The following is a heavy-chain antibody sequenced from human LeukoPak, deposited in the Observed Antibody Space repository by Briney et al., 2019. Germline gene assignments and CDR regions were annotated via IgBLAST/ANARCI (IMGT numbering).Heavy chain of an antibody. Sequence: SETLSLTCTVSGGSISGYHWSWNRQPPGKGPERIGNIFYSGSTNYNPSLKSRVTISVDTSKNQFSLKLSSVTAADTAVYYCARSDIVLMVYAIGAFDIWGQGTMVTVSS. CDR3: ARSDIVLMVYAIGAFDI. V-gene: IGHV4-59*08. CDR2: IFYSGST. CDR1: GGSISGYH. J-gene: IGHJ3*02. D-gene: IGHD2-8*01.